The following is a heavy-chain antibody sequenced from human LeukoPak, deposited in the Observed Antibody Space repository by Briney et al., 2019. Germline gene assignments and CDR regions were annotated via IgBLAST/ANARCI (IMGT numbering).Heavy chain of an antibody. CDR3: AREMTTVSYYYMDV. D-gene: IGHD4-17*01. CDR1: GGSISSGDYY. V-gene: IGHV4-30-4*08. J-gene: IGHJ6*03. CDR2: IYYRGST. Sequence: SETLSLTCTVSGGSISSGDYYWSWIRQPPGKGLEWIGYIYYRGSTYYNPSLKSRVTISADTSKNQFSLKLSSVTAADTAVYYCAREMTTVSYYYMDVWGKGTTVTVSS.